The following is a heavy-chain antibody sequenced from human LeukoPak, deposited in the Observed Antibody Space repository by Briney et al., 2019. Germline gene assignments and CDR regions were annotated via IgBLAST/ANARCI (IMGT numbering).Heavy chain of an antibody. Sequence: PGGSLRLSCVASGFTFSTYAMNWVRQAPGEGLEWVAVIWSDGSNKYYADSVKGRFTISRDNSKDTLYLQMSSVRVDDTAVYYCARDRGRYYDSRGFYWGYYFDSWGQGILVTVST. CDR2: IWSDGSNK. V-gene: IGHV3-33*01. CDR3: ARDRGRYYDSRGFYWGYYFDS. CDR1: GFTFSTYA. D-gene: IGHD3-22*01. J-gene: IGHJ4*02.